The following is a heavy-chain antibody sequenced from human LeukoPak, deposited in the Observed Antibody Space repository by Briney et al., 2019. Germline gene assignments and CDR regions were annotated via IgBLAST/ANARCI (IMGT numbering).Heavy chain of an antibody. CDR3: AKAPPSITMTNYYMDV. D-gene: IGHD3-22*01. V-gene: IGHV3-23*01. J-gene: IGHJ6*03. CDR2: ISGSGGST. CDR1: GFTFSIYG. Sequence: PGGSMRLSCAASGFTFSIYGMSWLRQAPGKGLEWVSSISGSGGSTYYADSVKGRFTISRDNSKNTLYLQMNSLRAEDTAVYYCAKAPPSITMTNYYMDVWGKGTTVTISS.